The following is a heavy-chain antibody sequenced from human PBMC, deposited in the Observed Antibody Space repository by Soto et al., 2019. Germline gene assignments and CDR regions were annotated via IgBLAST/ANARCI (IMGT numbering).Heavy chain of an antibody. CDR2: ISGSGGST. V-gene: IGHV3-23*01. J-gene: IGHJ4*02. CDR3: AKGTSVVVPAAIWFEY. Sequence: GSLRLSCAAFGFTFSSYAMSWVRQAPGKGLEWVSAISGSGGSTYYADSVKGRFTISRDNSKNTLYLQMNSLRAEDTAVYYCAKGTSVVVPAAIWFEYWGQGTLVTVSS. CDR1: GFTFSSYA. D-gene: IGHD2-2*01.